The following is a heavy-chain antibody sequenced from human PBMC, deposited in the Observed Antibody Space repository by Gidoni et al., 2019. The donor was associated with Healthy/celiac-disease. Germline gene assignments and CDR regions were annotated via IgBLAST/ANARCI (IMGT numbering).Heavy chain of an antibody. CDR3: AKDQNSTMVTVNYYYGMDV. CDR2: LRYDGSNK. J-gene: IGHJ6*02. CDR1: GFTFSSYS. Sequence: QVQLVESGGGVVQPGGSLRLACAASGFTFSSYSMDWVRQAPGKGLEWVAFLRYDGSNKYYADSVQGRFTISRDNSKNTLYLQMNSLRAEDTAVYYCAKDQNSTMVTVNYYYGMDVWGQGTTVTVSS. D-gene: IGHD5-18*01. V-gene: IGHV3-30*02.